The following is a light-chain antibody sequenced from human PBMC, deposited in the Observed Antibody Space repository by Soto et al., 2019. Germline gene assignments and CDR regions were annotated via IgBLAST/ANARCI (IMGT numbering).Light chain of an antibody. J-gene: IGLJ2*01. V-gene: IGLV2-23*01. CDR2: EGS. Sequence: QSALTQPASVSGSPGQSITISCTGTSSDVGSYNLVSWYQQHPGKAPELMIYEGSKRPSGVSNRFSGSKSGNTASLTISGLQAEDEADYYCCSYAARVFGGGTKLTVL. CDR1: SSDVGSYNL. CDR3: CSYAARV.